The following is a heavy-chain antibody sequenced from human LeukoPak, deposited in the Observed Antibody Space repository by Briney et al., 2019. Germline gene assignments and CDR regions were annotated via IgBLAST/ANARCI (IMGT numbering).Heavy chain of an antibody. CDR1: GGSVSSGSYY. D-gene: IGHD1-26*01. CDR2: IYYSGST. J-gene: IGHJ4*02. CDR3: ARAPGIVGTTPFGNY. V-gene: IGHV4-61*03. Sequence: PSETLSLTCSVFGGSVSSGSYYWSWTRQSPGKGLEWIGCIYYSGSTNYNPSLRGRVAMSIDTSKNHFSLRLISVTAADTAIYYCARAPGIVGTTPFGNYWGRGTLVTVSS.